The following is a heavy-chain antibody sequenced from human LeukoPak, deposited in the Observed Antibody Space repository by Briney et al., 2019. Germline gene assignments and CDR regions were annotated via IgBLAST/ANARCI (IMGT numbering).Heavy chain of an antibody. J-gene: IGHJ4*02. D-gene: IGHD2-2*01. Sequence: SETLSLTCTVSGYSISTGYYWDWIRQPPGKGLEWIGRIYTSGSTNYNPSLKSRVTISVDTSKNQFSLKLSSVTAADTAVYYCARCLGYCSSTSCYAGGDYFDYWGQGTLVTVSS. V-gene: IGHV4-38-2*02. CDR1: GYSISTGYY. CDR3: ARCLGYCSSTSCYAGGDYFDY. CDR2: IYTSGST.